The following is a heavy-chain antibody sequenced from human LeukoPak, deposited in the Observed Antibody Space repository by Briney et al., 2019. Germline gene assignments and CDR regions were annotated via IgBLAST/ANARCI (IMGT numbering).Heavy chain of an antibody. CDR2: FYYSGST. CDR1: GGSISSYY. Sequence: SETLSLTCAVSGGSISSYYWSWIRQPPGKGLEWIGFFYYSGSTNYNPSLKSRVTISVDTPKNHFSLKLSSVTAADTAVYYCARGPGGYSYGYYFDYWGQGTLVTVSS. D-gene: IGHD5-18*01. CDR3: ARGPGGYSYGYYFDY. V-gene: IGHV4-59*01. J-gene: IGHJ4*02.